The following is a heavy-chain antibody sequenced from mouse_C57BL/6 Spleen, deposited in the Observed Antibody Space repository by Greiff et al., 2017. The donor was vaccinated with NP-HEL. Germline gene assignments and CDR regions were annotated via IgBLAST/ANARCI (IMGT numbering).Heavy chain of an antibody. CDR1: GYTFTSYW. CDR3: VSKLGYYAMDY. J-gene: IGHJ4*01. D-gene: IGHD4-1*01. CDR2: IDPSDSYT. Sequence: VQLQQPGAELVKPGASVKLSCKASGYTFTSYWMQWVKQRPGQGLEWIGEIDPSDSYTNYNQKFKGKATLTVDTSSSTAYMQLSSLTSEDSAVYYCVSKLGYYAMDYWGQGTSVTVSS. V-gene: IGHV1-50*01.